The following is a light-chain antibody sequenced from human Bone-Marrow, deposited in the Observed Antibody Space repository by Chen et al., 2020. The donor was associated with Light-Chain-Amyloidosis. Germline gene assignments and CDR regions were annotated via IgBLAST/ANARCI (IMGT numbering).Light chain of an antibody. J-gene: IGKJ4*01. V-gene: IGKV3-15*01. Sequence: VMTQSPATLSVSLGERVTLSCRASQSVGSNLAWYQQGPGQAPRLLIYGASTRATGIPARFSGGGSGTEFTLTISSLQSEDFAVYYCQQYDYWPPLTFGAGTKVEMK. CDR2: GAS. CDR1: QSVGSN. CDR3: QQYDYWPPLT.